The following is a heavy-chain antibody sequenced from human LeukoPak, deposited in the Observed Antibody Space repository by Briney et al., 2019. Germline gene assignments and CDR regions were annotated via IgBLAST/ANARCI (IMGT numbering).Heavy chain of an antibody. CDR3: ARGPGSYYLVAFDI. Sequence: PSETLSLTCAVYGGSFSGYYWSWIRQPPGKGLEWIGEINHSGSTNYNPSLKIRVTISVDTSKNQFSLKLSSVTAADTAVYYCARGPGSYYLVAFDIWGQGTMVTVSS. J-gene: IGHJ3*02. V-gene: IGHV4-34*01. CDR2: INHSGST. D-gene: IGHD3-10*01. CDR1: GGSFSGYY.